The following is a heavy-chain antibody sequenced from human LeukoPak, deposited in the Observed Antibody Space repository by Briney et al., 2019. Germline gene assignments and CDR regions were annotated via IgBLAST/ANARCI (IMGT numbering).Heavy chain of an antibody. CDR2: INPNSGGT. J-gene: IGHJ6*02. CDR1: GYTFTGYY. Sequence: ASVKVSCKASGYTFTGYYMHWVRQAPGQGLEWMGRINPNSGGTNYAQKFQGRVTMTRDTSISTAYMELSRLRSDDTALYYCASSKDYDFWSVAYTRFPYGMDVWGQGTTVTVSS. V-gene: IGHV1-2*06. CDR3: ASSKDYDFWSVAYTRFPYGMDV. D-gene: IGHD3-3*01.